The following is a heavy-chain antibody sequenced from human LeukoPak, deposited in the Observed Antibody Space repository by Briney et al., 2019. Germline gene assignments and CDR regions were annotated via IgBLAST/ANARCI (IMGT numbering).Heavy chain of an antibody. Sequence: GRSLRLSCVVSGFTFSTHGFHWVRQAPGKGLEWVAVISYDGSNKYYADSVKGRFSISRDNSKNTLYLQMNSLRAEDTAVYYCAALSASSDYWGQGTLVTVSS. CDR2: ISYDGSNK. CDR3: AALSASSDY. CDR1: GFTFSTHG. V-gene: IGHV3-30*03. J-gene: IGHJ4*02. D-gene: IGHD1-26*01.